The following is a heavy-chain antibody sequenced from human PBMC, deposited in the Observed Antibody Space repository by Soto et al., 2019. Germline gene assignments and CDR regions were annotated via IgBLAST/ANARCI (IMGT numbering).Heavy chain of an antibody. Sequence: QVQLQESGPGLVKPSETLSLTCTVSGGSISSSYWSWIRQPPGKGLEWIGYIHYTGSPNYNPSLKSRVTISVDTSKNQFSLRLTSVTAADTAVYYCSTLRSYAASFHIWGQGTQVTVSS. CDR1: GGSISSSY. J-gene: IGHJ3*02. CDR3: STLRSYAASFHI. D-gene: IGHD1-26*01. V-gene: IGHV4-59*01. CDR2: IHYTGSP.